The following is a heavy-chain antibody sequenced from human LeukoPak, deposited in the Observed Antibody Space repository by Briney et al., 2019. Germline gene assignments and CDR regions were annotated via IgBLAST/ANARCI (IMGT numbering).Heavy chain of an antibody. J-gene: IGHJ6*02. CDR2: IYHSGST. CDR3: ARGPKYYYDSSGYGYYYYYYGMDV. D-gene: IGHD3-22*01. V-gene: IGHV4-4*02. Sequence: SETLSLTCAVSGGSISSSNWWSWVRQPPGKGLEWIGEIYHSGSTNYNPSLKSRVTISVDKSKNQFSLKLSPVTAADTAVYYCARGPKYYYDSSGYGYYYYYYGMDVWGQGTTVTVSS. CDR1: GGSISSSNW.